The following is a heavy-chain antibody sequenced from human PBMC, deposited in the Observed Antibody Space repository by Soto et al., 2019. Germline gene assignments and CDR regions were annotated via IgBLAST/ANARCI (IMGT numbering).Heavy chain of an antibody. V-gene: IGHV3-30*18. D-gene: IGHD7-27*01. CDR1: GFAFRRYG. CDR3: TNDQGPHWAIDP. CDR2: ISNDGSKE. Sequence: QVQLVESGGGLVQPGRSLRLSCAASGFAFRRYGMHWVRQAPGKGLEWVAGISNDGSKEYYPDSVKGRFTISRDNSKNTQYLQMNSLSAEDTGVYYCTNDQGPHWAIDPWGQGILVTVSP. J-gene: IGHJ5*02.